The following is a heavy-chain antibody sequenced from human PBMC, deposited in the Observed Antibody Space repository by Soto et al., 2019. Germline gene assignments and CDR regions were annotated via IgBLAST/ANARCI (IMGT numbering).Heavy chain of an antibody. V-gene: IGHV1-18*01. CDR3: VRVRRGQMDY. Sequence: ASVEVSCKXSGYLFTDYGIAWVRQAPGQGLEWMGWINVFNGDPRYAPNLQGRVTMTKDTSTNTASMELRSLRSDDTAVYFCVRVRRGQMDYWGQGSLVTVSS. D-gene: IGHD3-10*01. CDR1: GYLFTDYG. J-gene: IGHJ4*02. CDR2: INVFNGDP.